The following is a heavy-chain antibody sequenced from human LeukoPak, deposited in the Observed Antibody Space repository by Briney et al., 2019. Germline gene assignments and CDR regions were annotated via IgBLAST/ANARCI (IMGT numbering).Heavy chain of an antibody. D-gene: IGHD1-14*01. J-gene: IGHJ6*02. Sequence: GGTLRLSCAASGFTFSSYAMHWVRQAPGKGLEYVSATSSNGGSTYYANSVKGRFTISRDNSKNTLYLQIGSLRAEKVAVYYCATAGGIDYYYYYGMDVWGQGTTVTVSS. CDR2: TSSNGGST. CDR1: GFTFSSYA. CDR3: ATAGGIDYYYYYGMDV. V-gene: IGHV3-64*01.